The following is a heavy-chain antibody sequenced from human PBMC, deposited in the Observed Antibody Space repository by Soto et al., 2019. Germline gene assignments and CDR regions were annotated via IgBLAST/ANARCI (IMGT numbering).Heavy chain of an antibody. J-gene: IGHJ6*02. CDR2: ISSSGGST. V-gene: IGHV3-64D*08. D-gene: IGHD5-18*01. Sequence: GGSLRLSCAASGFTFSSYAMSWVRQAPGKGLDYVSAISSSGGSTYYADSVKGRFTISRDNSKNTLYLQMSSLRAEDTAVYYCVKDGLDTAMVTVFYYGMDVWGQGTTVTVSS. CDR3: VKDGLDTAMVTVFYYGMDV. CDR1: GFTFSSYA.